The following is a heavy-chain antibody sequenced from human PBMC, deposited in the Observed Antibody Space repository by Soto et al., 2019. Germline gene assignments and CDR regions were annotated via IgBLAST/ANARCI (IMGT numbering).Heavy chain of an antibody. CDR3: ARPNSGSYPHSYYFDY. CDR2: IIPIFGTA. D-gene: IGHD1-26*01. Sequence: SVKVSCKASGGTFSSYAISWVRQAPGQGLEWMGGIIPIFGTANYAQKFQGRVTITADKSTSTAYMELSSLRSEDTAVYYCARPNSGSYPHSYYFDYWGRGTLVTVSS. V-gene: IGHV1-69*06. CDR1: GGTFSSYA. J-gene: IGHJ4*02.